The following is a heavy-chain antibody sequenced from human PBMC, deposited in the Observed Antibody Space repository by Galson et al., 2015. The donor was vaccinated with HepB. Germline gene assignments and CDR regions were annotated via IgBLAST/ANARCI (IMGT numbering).Heavy chain of an antibody. V-gene: IGHV3-13*01. Sequence: SLRLSCAASGFTFSSYDMHWVRQATGKGLEWVSAIGTAGNTFYPGSVKGRFTISRENAKNSLYLQMNSLRAGDTAVYYCARQTPGTRFLDYWGQGTLVTVSS. J-gene: IGHJ4*02. CDR1: GFTFSSYD. D-gene: IGHD1-1*01. CDR2: IGTAGNT. CDR3: ARQTPGTRFLDY.